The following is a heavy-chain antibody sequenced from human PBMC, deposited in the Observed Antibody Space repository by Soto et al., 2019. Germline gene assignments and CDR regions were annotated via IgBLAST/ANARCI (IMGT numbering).Heavy chain of an antibody. Sequence: PSETLSLTCTVPGDSVSSGSYYWSWIRQPPGKGLEWIGYIYYSGSTNYNPSLKSRVTISVDTSKNQFSLKLSSVTAADTAVYYCASVTRTCISTSCYRYCYGMDVWGQGTTVTVSS. CDR2: IYYSGST. CDR1: GDSVSSGSYY. V-gene: IGHV4-61*01. D-gene: IGHD2-2*02. J-gene: IGHJ6*02. CDR3: ASVTRTCISTSCYRYCYGMDV.